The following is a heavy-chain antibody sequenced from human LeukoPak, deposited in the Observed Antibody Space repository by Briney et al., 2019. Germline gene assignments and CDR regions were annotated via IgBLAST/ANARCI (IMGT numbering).Heavy chain of an antibody. J-gene: IGHJ4*02. D-gene: IGHD2-21*01. Sequence: PXXTLSLTCTVXXGSINSYYWSWIRQPAGKGLEWIGRIYTSGSTNYKPSLKSRVTMSVDTSKNQFSLKLSSVTAADTAVYYCARVGEKLSYYYFDYWGQGTLVTVSS. CDR1: XGSINSYY. V-gene: IGHV4-4*07. CDR3: ARVGEKLSYYYFDY. CDR2: IYTSGST.